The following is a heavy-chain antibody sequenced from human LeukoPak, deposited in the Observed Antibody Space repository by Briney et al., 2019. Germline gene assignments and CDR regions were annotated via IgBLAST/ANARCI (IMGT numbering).Heavy chain of an antibody. CDR1: GYTFTGYG. CDR3: ALNGSWKHWFDP. Sequence: ASVKVSCTASGYTFTGYGISWVRQAPGQGLEWMGWISAYNGNTNYAQKLQGRVTMTTDTSTSTAYMELRSLRSDDTAVYYCALNGSWKHWFDPWGQGTLVTVSS. CDR2: ISAYNGNT. V-gene: IGHV1-18*01. D-gene: IGHD1-1*01. J-gene: IGHJ5*02.